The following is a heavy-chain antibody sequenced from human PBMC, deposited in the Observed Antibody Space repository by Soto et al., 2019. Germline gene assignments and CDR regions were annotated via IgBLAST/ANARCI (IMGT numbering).Heavy chain of an antibody. Sequence: SQALSLTCSISVDSVSSNSAAWNWIRQTPSRGLEWLGRTYYRSKWYNEYAESVKSRITINPDTSKNQFALQLDSVTPEDTAVYFCARDRDYCSGGSCYSGYFHHWGQGTLVTVSS. CDR3: ARDRDYCSGGSCYSGYFHH. CDR1: VDSVSSNSAA. J-gene: IGHJ1*01. CDR2: TYYRSKWYN. D-gene: IGHD2-15*01. V-gene: IGHV6-1*01.